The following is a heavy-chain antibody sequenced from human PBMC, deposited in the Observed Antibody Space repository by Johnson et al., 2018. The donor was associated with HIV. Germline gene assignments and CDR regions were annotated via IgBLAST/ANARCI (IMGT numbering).Heavy chain of an antibody. J-gene: IGHJ3*02. CDR2: ISSDGSNK. D-gene: IGHD3/OR15-3a*01. CDR3: AKDLGDTKYDEWATDYYDFSIAYPVQDPRAVVGAFDI. Sequence: QVQLVESGGGVVQPGRSLRLSCAASGFSFSNYALDWVRQAPGKGLEWVAFISSDGSNKNYADSVKGRFTISRDNSKNTLYLQMNSLRAEETAVYYCAKDLGDTKYDEWATDYYDFSIAYPVQDPRAVVGAFDIWGQGTMVTVSS. V-gene: IGHV3-30*18. CDR1: GFSFSNYA.